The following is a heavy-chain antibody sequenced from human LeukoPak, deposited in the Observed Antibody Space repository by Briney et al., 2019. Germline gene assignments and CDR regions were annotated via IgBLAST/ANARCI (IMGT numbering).Heavy chain of an antibody. CDR1: GGSFSGYY. Sequence: SETLSLTCAVYGGSFSGYYWSWIRQPPGKGLEWIEEINHSGSTNYNPSLKSRVTISVDTSKNQFSLKLSSVTAADTAVYYCARGSCSSTSCYGFPYYYMYVWGKGTTVTVSS. CDR2: INHSGST. D-gene: IGHD2-2*01. J-gene: IGHJ6*03. V-gene: IGHV4-34*01. CDR3: ARGSCSSTSCYGFPYYYMYV.